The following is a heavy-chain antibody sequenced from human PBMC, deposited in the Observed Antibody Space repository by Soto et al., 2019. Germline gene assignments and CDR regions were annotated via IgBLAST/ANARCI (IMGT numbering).Heavy chain of an antibody. J-gene: IGHJ5*02. D-gene: IGHD3-3*01. CDR3: ARDGGITIFGVVSYNWFDP. Sequence: QVPLVQSGAEVKKPGSSVKVSCKASGGTFSSYTISWVRQAPGQGLEWMGRIIPILGIANYAQKFQGRVTITADKSTSTAYMELSSLRSEDTAVYYCARDGGITIFGVVSYNWFDPWGQGTLVTVSS. CDR2: IIPILGIA. V-gene: IGHV1-69*02. CDR1: GGTFSSYT.